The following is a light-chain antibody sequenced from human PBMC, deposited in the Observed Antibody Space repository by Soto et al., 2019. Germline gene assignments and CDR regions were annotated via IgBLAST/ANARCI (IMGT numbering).Light chain of an antibody. V-gene: IGLV1-44*01. CDR3: AAWDDSLNGLV. Sequence: QLVLTQPPSASGTPGQRVTISCSGSSSNIGSNTVNWYQQLPGTAPKLLIYSNNQRPSGVPDRFSGSKSGTSASLAISGLQAADEADYYCAAWDDSLNGLVFGGGTKVTVL. J-gene: IGLJ2*01. CDR1: SSNIGSNT. CDR2: SNN.